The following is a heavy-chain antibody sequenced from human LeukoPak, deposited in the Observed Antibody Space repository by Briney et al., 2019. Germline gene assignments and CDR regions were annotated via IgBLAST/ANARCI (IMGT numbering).Heavy chain of an antibody. CDR3: AKVGFDYYGSGSNPNYYYYGMDV. CDR1: GFTFSDYY. CDR2: ISSSGSTI. D-gene: IGHD3-10*01. Sequence: PGGSLRLSCAASGFTFSDYYMSWIRQAPGKGLEWVSYISSSGSTIYYADSVKGRFTISRDNAKNSLYLQMNSLRAEDTALYYCAKVGFDYYGSGSNPNYYYYGMDVWGQGTTVTVSS. J-gene: IGHJ6*02. V-gene: IGHV3-11*01.